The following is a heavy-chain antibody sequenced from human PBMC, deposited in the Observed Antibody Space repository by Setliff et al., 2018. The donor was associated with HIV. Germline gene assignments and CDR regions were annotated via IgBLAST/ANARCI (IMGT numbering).Heavy chain of an antibody. Sequence: PSETLSLTCSVSGGSIRSSGYYWGWIRQPPGKGLEWIGSIYYSGSTNYNPSLKSRVTISVDTSKNQFSLKLTSVTAADTAVYYCARDRPSSSWYFNAFDIWGQGTMVTVSS. CDR2: IYYSGST. D-gene: IGHD6-13*01. V-gene: IGHV4-39*07. J-gene: IGHJ3*02. CDR1: GGSIRSSGYY. CDR3: ARDRPSSSWYFNAFDI.